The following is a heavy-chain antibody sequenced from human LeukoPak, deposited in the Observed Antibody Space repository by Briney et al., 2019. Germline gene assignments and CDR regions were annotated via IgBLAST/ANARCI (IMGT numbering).Heavy chain of an antibody. Sequence: ASVKVSCNASGYTFTSYGISWVRKAPGQGLEWMGWISAYNGNTNYAQKLQGRVTMTTDTSTSTAYMELRSLRSDDTAVYYCARGRYCSSTSCLPPAHWGQGTLVTVSS. J-gene: IGHJ4*02. D-gene: IGHD2-2*01. CDR2: ISAYNGNT. CDR1: GYTFTSYG. V-gene: IGHV1-18*01. CDR3: ARGRYCSSTSCLPPAH.